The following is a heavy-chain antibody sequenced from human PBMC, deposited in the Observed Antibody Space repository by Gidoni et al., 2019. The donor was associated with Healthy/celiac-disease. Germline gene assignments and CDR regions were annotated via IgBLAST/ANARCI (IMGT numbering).Heavy chain of an antibody. CDR3: APLIVVLPAAIGVWFDP. D-gene: IGHD2-2*01. CDR1: GFSLSTSGVG. CDR2: IYWNDDK. V-gene: IGHV2-5*01. J-gene: IGHJ5*02. Sequence: QITLTEDGPTLVKPTQTLTLTCSCSGFSLSTSGVGGGWIRQPPGTALEWLALIYWNDDKRYSPSLKSRLTTTKDTSKNQVVLTMTTMDPVDTATYYCAPLIVVLPAAIGVWFDPWGQGTLVTVSS.